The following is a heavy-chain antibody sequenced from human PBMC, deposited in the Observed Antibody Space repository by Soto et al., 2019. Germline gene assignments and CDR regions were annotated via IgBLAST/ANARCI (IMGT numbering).Heavy chain of an antibody. CDR3: ARARGMGYCDWSRIEGMDV. J-gene: IGHJ6*02. V-gene: IGHV4-30-2*01. CDR1: GGSISSGGYS. Sequence: QLQLQESGSGLVKPSQTLSLTCSVSGGSISSGGYSWSWIRQPPGKGLEWIGYIYHSGSTYYNPSRKSRVTISVDRSKNQFSLKLSSVTAADTAVYYCARARGMGYCDWSRIEGMDVWGQGATVTVSS. CDR2: IYHSGST. D-gene: IGHD3-9*01.